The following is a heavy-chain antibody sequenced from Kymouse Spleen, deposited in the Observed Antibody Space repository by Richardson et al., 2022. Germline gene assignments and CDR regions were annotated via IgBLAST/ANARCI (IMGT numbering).Heavy chain of an antibody. J-gene: IGHJ6*02. V-gene: IGHV4-59*01. CDR1: GGSISSYY. Sequence: QVQLQESGPGLVKPSETLSLTCTVSGGSISSYYWSWIRQPPGKGLEWIGYIYYSGSTNYNPSLKSRVTISVDTSKNQFSLKLSSVTAADTAVYYCAREGFGAIPNGMDVWGQGTTVTVSS. CDR3: AREGFGAIPNGMDV. D-gene: IGHD3-10*01. CDR2: IYYSGST.